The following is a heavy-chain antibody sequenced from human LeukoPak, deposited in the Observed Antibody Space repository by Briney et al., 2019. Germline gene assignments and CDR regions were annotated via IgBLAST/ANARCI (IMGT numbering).Heavy chain of an antibody. J-gene: IGHJ4*02. Sequence: SQTLSLTCAISGDNVSSNSAAWNWIRQSPSRGLEWLGRTYYRSKWYNDFAVSVKSRITINPDTSKNQFSLQLNSVTPEDTAVYYCVRENITAVTVLFDYWGQGTLVTVSS. CDR1: GDNVSSNSAA. CDR2: TYYRSKWYN. V-gene: IGHV6-1*01. CDR3: VRENITAVTVLFDY. D-gene: IGHD6-13*01.